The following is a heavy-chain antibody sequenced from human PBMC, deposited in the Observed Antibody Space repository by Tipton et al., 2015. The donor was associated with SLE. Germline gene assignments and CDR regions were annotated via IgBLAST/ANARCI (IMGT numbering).Heavy chain of an antibody. J-gene: IGHJ3*02. V-gene: IGHV4-4*02. CDR3: ARDYYGSGFDAFDI. D-gene: IGHD3-10*01. CDR2: IYHSGST. Sequence: TLSLTCTVSGGSISSDNWWSWVRQPPGKGLEWIGEIYHSGSTNYNPSLKSRVTISVDTSKNQFSLRLSSVTAADTAVYYCARDYYGSGFDAFDIWGQGTMVTVSS. CDR1: GGSISSDNW.